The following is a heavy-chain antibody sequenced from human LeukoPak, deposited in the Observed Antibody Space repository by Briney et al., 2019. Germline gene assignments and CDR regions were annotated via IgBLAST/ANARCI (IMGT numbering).Heavy chain of an antibody. V-gene: IGHV3-23*01. CDR2: ISGSGGST. D-gene: IGHD2-2*01. Sequence: GSLRLSCAASGFTFSSYAMSWVRQAPGKGLEWVSAISGSGGSTYYADSVKGRFTISRDNSKNTLSLQMNSLRAEDTAVYYCAKDPGVVPAHYFDYWGQGILVTVSS. CDR3: AKDPGVVPAHYFDY. J-gene: IGHJ4*02. CDR1: GFTFSSYA.